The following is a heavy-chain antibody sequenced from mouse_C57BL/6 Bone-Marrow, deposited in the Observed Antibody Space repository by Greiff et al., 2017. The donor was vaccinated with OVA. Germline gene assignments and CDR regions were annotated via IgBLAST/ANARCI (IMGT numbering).Heavy chain of an antibody. CDR1: GYAFSSSW. D-gene: IGHD1-1*01. CDR3: AVVAGDY. V-gene: IGHV1-82*01. J-gene: IGHJ2*01. CDR2: IYPGDGDT. Sequence: VQLQQSGPELVKPGASVKISCKASGYAFSSSWMNWVKQRPGKGLEWIGRIYPGDGDTNYNGKFKGKATLTADKSSSTAYMQLSSLTSEDSAVYYCAVVAGDYWGQGTTLTVSS.